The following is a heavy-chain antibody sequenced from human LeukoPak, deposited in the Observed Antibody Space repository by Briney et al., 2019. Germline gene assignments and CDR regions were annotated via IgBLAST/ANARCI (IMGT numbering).Heavy chain of an antibody. CDR1: GLTFSSYD. V-gene: IGHV3-13*04. Sequence: GGSLRLACAASGLTFSSYDIRWGRQATGKGLEWVSAIGTAGDTYYPGSVKGRFTISRENAKNSLYLQMNSLRAGDTDVYYCARGPLGTEDAFDIWGQGTMVTVSS. CDR3: ARGPLGTEDAFDI. J-gene: IGHJ3*02. CDR2: IGTAGDT. D-gene: IGHD1-7*01.